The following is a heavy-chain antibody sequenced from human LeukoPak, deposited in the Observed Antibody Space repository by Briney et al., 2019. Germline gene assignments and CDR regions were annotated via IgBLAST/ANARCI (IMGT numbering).Heavy chain of an antibody. CDR3: ARVNGVIPDY. J-gene: IGHJ4*02. Sequence: SETLSLTCAVYGGSFSGYYWSWIRQPPGKGLEWIGSIYHSGSTYYNPSLKSRVTISVDTSKNQFSLKLSSVTAADTAVYYCARVNGVIPDYWGQGTLVTVSS. V-gene: IGHV4-34*01. CDR1: GGSFSGYY. D-gene: IGHD2-21*01. CDR2: IYHSGST.